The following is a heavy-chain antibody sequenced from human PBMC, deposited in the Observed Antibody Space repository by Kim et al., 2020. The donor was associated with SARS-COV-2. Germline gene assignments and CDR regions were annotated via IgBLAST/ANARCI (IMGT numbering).Heavy chain of an antibody. V-gene: IGHV3-23*01. CDR1: GFTFSSYA. CDR2: ISGSGGST. J-gene: IGHJ6*02. Sequence: GGSLRLSCAASGFTFSSYAMSWVRQAPGKGLEWVSAISGSGGSTYYADSVKGRFTISRDNSKNTLYLQMNSLRAEDTAVYYCAKDLAVDTISSSWSLLRYYYGMDVWGQGTTVTVSS. D-gene: IGHD6-13*01. CDR3: AKDLAVDTISSSWSLLRYYYGMDV.